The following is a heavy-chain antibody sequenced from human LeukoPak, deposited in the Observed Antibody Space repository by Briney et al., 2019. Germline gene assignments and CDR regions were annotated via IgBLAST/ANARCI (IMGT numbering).Heavy chain of an antibody. CDR1: GYTFTGYY. J-gene: IGHJ4*02. CDR3: GRRRIDCSDTGCYVDY. V-gene: IGHV1-2*02. D-gene: IGHD2-15*01. CDR2: MNPNRGDT. Sequence: ASVKVSCKASGYTFTGYYIHWMRQAPGQGLEWMGWMNPNRGDTSYAQKFQGRVTMTRDTPINTAYMELSGLTSDDTAVYYCGRRRIDCSDTGCYVDYWGQGTLVTVCS.